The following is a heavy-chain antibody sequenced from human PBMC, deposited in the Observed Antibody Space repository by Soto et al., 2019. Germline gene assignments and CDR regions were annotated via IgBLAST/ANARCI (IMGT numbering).Heavy chain of an antibody. V-gene: IGHV4-31*03. D-gene: IGHD4-4*01. CDR3: ARDYGGVYSKPFDY. CDR1: GGSISSGGYY. J-gene: IGHJ4*02. Sequence: SETLSLTCTVSGGSISSGGYYWSWIRQHPGKGLEWIGYIYYSGSTYYNPSLKSRVTISVDTSKNQFSLKLSSVTAADTAVYYCARDYGGVYSKPFDYWGQGTLVTVSS. CDR2: IYYSGST.